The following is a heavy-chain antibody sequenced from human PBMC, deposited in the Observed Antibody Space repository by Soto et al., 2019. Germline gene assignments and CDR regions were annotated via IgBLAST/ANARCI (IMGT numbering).Heavy chain of an antibody. D-gene: IGHD3-22*01. V-gene: IGHV3-48*01. CDR1: GFAFSTYS. J-gene: IGHJ4*02. CDR2: ISSSSSTI. CDR3: VRPTYYYDSSGPPAY. Sequence: GGSLRLSCAASGFAFSTYSMNWVRQAPGKGLEWVSYISSSSSTIFYTDSVKGRFTVSRDNAKNSLYLQMNSLRAEDTAVYYCVRPTYYYDSSGPPAYWGQGTLVTVSS.